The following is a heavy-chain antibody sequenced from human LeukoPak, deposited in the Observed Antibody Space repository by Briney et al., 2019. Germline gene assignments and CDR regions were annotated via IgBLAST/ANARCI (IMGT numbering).Heavy chain of an antibody. CDR2: INPSGGST. Sequence: ASVKVSCKASGYTFTSYYMHWVRQAPGQGLEWMGIINPSGGSTSYAQKFQGRVTMTRDTSISTAYMELSRLRSDDTAVYYCARGLTYYYDSSGYYPSYYYYYYMDVWGKGTTVTISS. J-gene: IGHJ6*03. CDR1: GYTFTSYY. V-gene: IGHV1-46*01. CDR3: ARGLTYYYDSSGYYPSYYYYYYMDV. D-gene: IGHD3-22*01.